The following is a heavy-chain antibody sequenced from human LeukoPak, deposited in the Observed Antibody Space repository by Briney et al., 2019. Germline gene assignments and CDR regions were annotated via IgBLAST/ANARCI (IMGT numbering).Heavy chain of an antibody. D-gene: IGHD2-2*01. CDR2: IYYSGST. J-gene: IGHJ5*02. V-gene: IGHV4-59*01. Sequence: SETLSLTCSVSGGSISSYYWSWIRQPPGKGLEWIGYIYYSGSTNYNPSLKSRVTISVDTSKNQFSLKLSSVTAADTAVYYCAIWRGLGYCSSTSCFRFDPWGQGTLVTVSS. CDR3: AIWRGLGYCSSTSCFRFDP. CDR1: GGSISSYY.